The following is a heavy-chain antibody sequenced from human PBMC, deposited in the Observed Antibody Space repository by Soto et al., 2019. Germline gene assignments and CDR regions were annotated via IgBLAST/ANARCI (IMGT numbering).Heavy chain of an antibody. D-gene: IGHD6-19*01. CDR2: MNPNSGNT. CDR3: ARGRTALAGTHGVIDY. J-gene: IGHJ4*02. CDR1: GYTFTSYD. V-gene: IGHV1-8*01. Sequence: ASVKVSCKASGYTFTSYDINWVRRATGQGLEWMGWMNPNSGNTGYAQKFQGRVTMTRNTSISTAYMELSSLRSEDTAVYYCARGRTALAGTHGVIDYWGQGTLVTVSS.